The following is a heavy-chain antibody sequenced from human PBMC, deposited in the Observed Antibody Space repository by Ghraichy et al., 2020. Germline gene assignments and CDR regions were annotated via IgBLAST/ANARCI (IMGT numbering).Heavy chain of an antibody. Sequence: SQTLSLTCAISGDSVSTDSATWNWIRQSPSRGLEWLGRTYYRSKWLYGYAVSVKSRITFNPDTSKNQFSLQLDSLTPEDTAVYFWARQVNGRLDPWGQGTLVTVSS. D-gene: IGHD2-8*01. J-gene: IGHJ5*02. CDR2: TYYRSKWLY. CDR1: GDSVSTDSAT. CDR3: ARQVNGRLDP. V-gene: IGHV6-1*01.